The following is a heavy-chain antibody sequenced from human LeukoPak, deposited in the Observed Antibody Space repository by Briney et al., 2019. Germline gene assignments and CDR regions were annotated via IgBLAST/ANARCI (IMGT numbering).Heavy chain of an antibody. V-gene: IGHV1-46*01. Sequence: ASVKVSCKASGYTFTSYYMHWVRQAPGQGLEWMGIINPSGGSTSYAQKFQGRVTMTRDMSTSTVCMELSSLRSEDTAVYYCAIPGGGATAGAFDIWGQGTMVTVSS. J-gene: IGHJ3*02. CDR2: INPSGGST. D-gene: IGHD1-1*01. CDR3: AIPGGGATAGAFDI. CDR1: GYTFTSYY.